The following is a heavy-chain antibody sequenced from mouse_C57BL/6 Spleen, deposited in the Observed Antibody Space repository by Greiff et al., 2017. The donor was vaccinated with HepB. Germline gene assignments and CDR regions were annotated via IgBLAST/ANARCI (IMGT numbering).Heavy chain of an antibody. CDR2: IRLKSDNYAT. CDR1: GFTFSNYW. D-gene: IGHD2-2*01. Sequence: EVKVVESGGGLVQPGGSMKLSCVASGFTFSNYWMNWVRQSPEKGLEWVAQIRLKSDNYATHYAESVKGRFTISRDDSKSSVHLQMNNLRAEDTGIYYCTDGYPDYWGQGTTLTVSS. J-gene: IGHJ2*01. CDR3: TDGYPDY. V-gene: IGHV6-3*01.